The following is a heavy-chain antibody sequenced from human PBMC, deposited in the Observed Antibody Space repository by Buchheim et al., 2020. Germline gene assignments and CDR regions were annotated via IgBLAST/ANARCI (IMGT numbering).Heavy chain of an antibody. Sequence: QVQLVESGGGVVQPGRSLRLSCAASGFTFSSYGMHWVRQAPGKGLEWVAVISYDGSNKYYADSVKGRFTISRDNSKNTLYLQMNSLRAEDTAVYYCAKAYYGDYLDYWGQGTL. CDR3: AKAYYGDYLDY. CDR2: ISYDGSNK. D-gene: IGHD4-17*01. J-gene: IGHJ4*02. CDR1: GFTFSSYG. V-gene: IGHV3-30*18.